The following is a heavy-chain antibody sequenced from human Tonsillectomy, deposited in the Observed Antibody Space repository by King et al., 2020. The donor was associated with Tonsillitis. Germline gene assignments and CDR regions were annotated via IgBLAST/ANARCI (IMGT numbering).Heavy chain of an antibody. D-gene: IGHD1-26*01. CDR1: GFTFSSYA. J-gene: IGHJ6*03. Sequence: VQLVESGGGVVQPGRSLRLSCAASGFTFSSYAMNWVRQAPGKGLEWVSVISYDGSNKYYADSVKGRFTISRDNSEDTLFLQLNSLRAEDTAVYYCARDAVGAIDYYYYMDVWGNGTTVTVSS. CDR3: ARDAVGAIDYYYYMDV. CDR2: ISYDGSNK. V-gene: IGHV3-30-3*01.